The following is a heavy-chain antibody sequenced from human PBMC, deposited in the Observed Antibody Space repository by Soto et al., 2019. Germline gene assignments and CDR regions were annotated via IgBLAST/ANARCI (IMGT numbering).Heavy chain of an antibody. CDR2: INPNSGGT. V-gene: IGHV1-2*04. J-gene: IGHJ4*02. CDR1: GYTFTGYY. D-gene: IGHD3-22*01. CDR3: ARAHYYYDSSGPFDY. Sequence: ASVKVSCKASGYTFTGYYMHWVRQAPGQGLEWMGWINPNSGGTNYAQKFQGWVTMTRDTSISTAYMELSRLRAEDTAVYYCARAHYYYDSSGPFDYWGQGTLVTVSS.